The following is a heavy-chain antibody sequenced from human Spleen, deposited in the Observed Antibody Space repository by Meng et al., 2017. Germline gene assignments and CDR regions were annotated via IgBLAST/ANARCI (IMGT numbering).Heavy chain of an antibody. CDR3: ARMTSVTIETMDY. D-gene: IGHD4-17*01. CDR1: GDSTSIGVYY. J-gene: IGHJ4*02. V-gene: IGHV4-31*02. Sequence: LRLSCSVSGDSTSIGVYYWSWIRQHPGQGRGWIGYIHYSESTNYNPSLKSRVTISVDTSKNQFALKLTSVTATVKAVYYCARMTSVTIETMDYWGQGTLVTVSS. CDR2: IHYSEST.